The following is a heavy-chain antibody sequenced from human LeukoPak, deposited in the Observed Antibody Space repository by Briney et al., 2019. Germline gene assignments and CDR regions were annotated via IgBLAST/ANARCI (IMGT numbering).Heavy chain of an antibody. J-gene: IGHJ4*02. V-gene: IGHV4-38-2*02. D-gene: IGHD3-10*01. CDR3: ARERGRFVRGVIDY. CDR1: GYSISSGYY. CDR2: IYHSGST. Sequence: PSETLSLTCAVSGYSISSGYYWGWIRQPPGKGLEGIGSIYHSGSTYYNPSLKSRVTISVDTSKIQFSLKLTAVTAADTAVYYCARERGRFVRGVIDYWGQGTLVTVSS.